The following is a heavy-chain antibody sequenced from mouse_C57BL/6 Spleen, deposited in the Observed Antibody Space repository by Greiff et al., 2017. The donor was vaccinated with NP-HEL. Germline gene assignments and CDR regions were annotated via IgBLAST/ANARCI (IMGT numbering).Heavy chain of an antibody. Sequence: QVQLKESGPGLVAPSQSLSITCTVSGFSFTSYAISWVRQPPGQGLEWLGVIWTGGGTNYNSAIIYRLSISTDNSKSQVFLKKNSLQTNDTARYYCARKDEGLRRYYAMDYWGQGTSVTVSS. CDR1: GFSFTSYA. V-gene: IGHV2-9-1*01. CDR2: IWTGGGT. D-gene: IGHD2-4*01. J-gene: IGHJ4*01. CDR3: ARKDEGLRRYYAMDY.